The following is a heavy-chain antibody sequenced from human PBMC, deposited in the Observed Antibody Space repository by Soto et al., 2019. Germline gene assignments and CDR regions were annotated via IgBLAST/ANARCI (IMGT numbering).Heavy chain of an antibody. Sequence: PSDTLSLTCTVSGDSISAYSWSWVRQPPGKGPEWIGNIHYNGNTKYNPSLKSRVTMSVDTSKNQFSLKLISVTAADTAKYFCAREGNLGRWLQPLDFWGQGTLVTVSS. D-gene: IGHD5-12*01. CDR3: AREGNLGRWLQPLDF. CDR1: GDSISAYS. CDR2: IHYNGNT. V-gene: IGHV4-59*01. J-gene: IGHJ4*02.